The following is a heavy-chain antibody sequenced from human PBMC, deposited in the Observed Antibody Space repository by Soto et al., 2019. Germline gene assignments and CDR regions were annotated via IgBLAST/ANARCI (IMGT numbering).Heavy chain of an antibody. V-gene: IGHV4-31*03. Sequence: SETVSLTCTVSGGSISSGGYYWSWIRQHPGKGLEWIGYIYYSGSTYYNPSLKSRVTISVDTSKNQFSLQLSSVTAADTAVYYRARVLKNLIPMVRGAHFDYWGQGTVGIVS. CDR3: ARVLKNLIPMVRGAHFDY. CDR1: GGSISSGGYY. CDR2: IYYSGST. D-gene: IGHD3-10*01. J-gene: IGHJ4*02.